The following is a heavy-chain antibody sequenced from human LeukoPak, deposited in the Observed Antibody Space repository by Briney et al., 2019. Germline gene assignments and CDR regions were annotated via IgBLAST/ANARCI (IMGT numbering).Heavy chain of an antibody. CDR1: GGTFSSYA. CDR2: IIPIFGTA. D-gene: IGHD3-22*01. J-gene: IGHJ2*01. Sequence: SVKVPCKASGGTFSSYAISWVRQAPGQGLEWMGRIIPIFGTANYAQKFQGRVTITTDESTSTAYMELSSLRSEDTAVYYCARWGPYDSSGYPHWYFDLWGRGTLVTVSS. V-gene: IGHV1-69*05. CDR3: ARWGPYDSSGYPHWYFDL.